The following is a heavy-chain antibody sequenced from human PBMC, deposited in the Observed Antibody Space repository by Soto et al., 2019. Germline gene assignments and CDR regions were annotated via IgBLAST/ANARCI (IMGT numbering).Heavy chain of an antibody. CDR2: ISSSSSYI. CDR3: ARDSMVRGVNSHYGMDV. D-gene: IGHD3-10*01. Sequence: EVQLVESGGGLVKPGGSLRLSCAASGFTFSSYSMNWVRQAPGKGLEWVSSISSSSSYIYYADSVKGRFTISRDNAKNSLYLQPNSLRAEDTAVYYCARDSMVRGVNSHYGMDVWGHGTTVTVSS. CDR1: GFTFSSYS. V-gene: IGHV3-21*01. J-gene: IGHJ6*02.